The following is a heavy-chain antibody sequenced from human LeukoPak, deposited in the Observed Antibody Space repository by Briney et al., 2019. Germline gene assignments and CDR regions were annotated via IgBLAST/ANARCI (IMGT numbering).Heavy chain of an antibody. Sequence: GGSLRLSCAASGFTFSNYGMHWVRQAPGKGLEWVAVISYDGSNKYYADSVEGRFTISRDNSKNTLYLQMNSLRAEDTAVYYCARDTTSVHGGFSYGYRDYFDYWGQGTLVTVSS. CDR1: GFTFSNYG. CDR2: ISYDGSNK. CDR3: ARDTTSVHGGFSYGYRDYFDY. D-gene: IGHD5-18*01. V-gene: IGHV3-30*03. J-gene: IGHJ4*02.